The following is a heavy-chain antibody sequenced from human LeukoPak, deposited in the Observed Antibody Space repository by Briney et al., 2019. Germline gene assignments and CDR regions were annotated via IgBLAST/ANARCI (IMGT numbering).Heavy chain of an antibody. D-gene: IGHD6-25*01. CDR1: GFTFSSYS. J-gene: IGHJ6*03. CDR2: ISSSSSYI. V-gene: IGHV3-21*01. CDR3: ASAATYGSRLYYYYYMDV. Sequence: PGGSLRLSCAASGFTFSSYSMNWVRQAPGKGLEWDSSISSSSSYIYYADSVKGRFTISRDNAKNSLYLQMNSLRAEDTAVYYCASAATYGSRLYYYYYMDVWGKGTTVTVSS.